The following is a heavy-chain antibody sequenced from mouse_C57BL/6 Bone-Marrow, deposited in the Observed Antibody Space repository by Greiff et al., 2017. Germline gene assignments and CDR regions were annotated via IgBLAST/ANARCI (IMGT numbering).Heavy chain of an antibody. CDR2: INPSNGGT. J-gene: IGHJ4*01. V-gene: IGHV1-53*01. CDR3: ARSGWLRAMDY. Sequence: QVQLQQPGTELVKPGASVKLSCKASGYTFTSYWMHWVKQRPGQGLEWIGNINPSNGGTNYNEKFKSKATLTVDKTSSTAYMQLSSLTSEDSAVYFCARSGWLRAMDYWGQGTSVTVSS. D-gene: IGHD3-2*02. CDR1: GYTFTSYW.